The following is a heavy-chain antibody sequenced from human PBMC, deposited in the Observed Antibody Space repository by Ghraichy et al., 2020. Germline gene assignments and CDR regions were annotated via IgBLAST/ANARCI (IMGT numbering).Heavy chain of an antibody. CDR3: ARELPRVRGVTLGSFPRDYYYGMDV. CDR2: INPSGGTT. Sequence: ASVKVSCKASGYTFTSYYMHWVRQAPGQGLEWMGIINPSGGTTSYAQNFQGRVTMTRDTSTSTVYMELSSLRSEDTALYYCARELPRVRGVTLGSFPRDYYYGMDVWGQGTTVTVSS. D-gene: IGHD3-10*01. V-gene: IGHV1-46*01. J-gene: IGHJ6*02. CDR1: GYTFTSYY.